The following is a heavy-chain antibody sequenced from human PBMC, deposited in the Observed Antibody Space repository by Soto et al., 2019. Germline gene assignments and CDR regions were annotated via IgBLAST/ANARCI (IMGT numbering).Heavy chain of an antibody. D-gene: IGHD5-18*01. V-gene: IGHV4-31*03. CDR2: IYHSGST. CDR1: GASISSNGYY. J-gene: IGHJ5*02. Sequence: QVQLQESGPGLVKPSQTLSLTCTVSGASISSNGYYWNWIRQHPGTGLEWIGYIYHSGSTYYNPSLKSRVTISLDMSKNRFSLNLSSVTAAGTAIYYCARDGGTAMVLDPWGQGTLVTVSS. CDR3: ARDGGTAMVLDP.